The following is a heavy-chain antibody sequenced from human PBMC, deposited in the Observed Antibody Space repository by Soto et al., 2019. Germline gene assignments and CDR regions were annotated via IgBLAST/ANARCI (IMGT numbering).Heavy chain of an antibody. D-gene: IGHD4-17*01. Sequence: ASVKVSCKASGYTFTSYGISWVRQAPGQGLEWMGWISAYNGSTNYAQKLQGRVTMTTDTSTSTAYMELRSLRSDDTAVYYCARRDYGESAEYFQHWGQGTLVTVSS. J-gene: IGHJ1*01. CDR3: ARRDYGESAEYFQH. CDR2: ISAYNGST. V-gene: IGHV1-18*01. CDR1: GYTFTSYG.